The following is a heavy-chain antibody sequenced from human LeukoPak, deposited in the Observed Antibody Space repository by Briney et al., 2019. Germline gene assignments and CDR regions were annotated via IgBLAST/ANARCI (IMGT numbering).Heavy chain of an antibody. Sequence: PGGSLRLSCAASGFTFSSYGMHWVRQAPGKGLEWVAVISYDGSNKYYADSVKGRFTISRDNSKNTLYLQMNSLRAEDTAVYYCAKDRSSSGYYYDFGYWGQGTLVTVSS. D-gene: IGHD3-22*01. J-gene: IGHJ4*02. V-gene: IGHV3-30*18. CDR1: GFTFSSYG. CDR3: AKDRSSSGYYYDFGY. CDR2: ISYDGSNK.